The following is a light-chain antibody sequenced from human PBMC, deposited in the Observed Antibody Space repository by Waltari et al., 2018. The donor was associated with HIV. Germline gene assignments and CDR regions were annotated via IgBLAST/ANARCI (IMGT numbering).Light chain of an antibody. CDR2: WAT. V-gene: IGKV4-1*01. Sequence: DIVMTQSPESLTVSLGARATINCKSSKSLLFSSTGKNFLAWYQLRPGHPPQLLLSWATSRETGVPERFGGTASGTNFTLTIDNFQAEDVAIYYCQQYFTNPRTFGQGTELQI. CDR3: QQYFTNPRT. J-gene: IGKJ2*01. CDR1: KSLLFSSTGKNF.